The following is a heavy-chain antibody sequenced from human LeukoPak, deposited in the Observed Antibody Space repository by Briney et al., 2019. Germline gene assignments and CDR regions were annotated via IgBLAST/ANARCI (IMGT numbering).Heavy chain of an antibody. Sequence: GASVKVSCKASGYTFTSYGISWVRQAPGQGLEWMGWISAYNGNTNYAQKLQGRVTMTTDTSTSTAYMELRSLRSDDTAVYYCARELSWLIDASFDYWGQGTLVTVSS. J-gene: IGHJ4*02. V-gene: IGHV1-18*01. CDR3: ARELSWLIDASFDY. CDR2: ISAYNGNT. CDR1: GYTFTSYG. D-gene: IGHD2/OR15-2a*01.